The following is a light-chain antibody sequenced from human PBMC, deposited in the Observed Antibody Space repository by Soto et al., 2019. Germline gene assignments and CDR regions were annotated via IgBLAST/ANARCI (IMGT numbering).Light chain of an antibody. CDR1: RSDGGTNR. J-gene: IGLJ2*01. CDR2: RST. Sequence: QSVLTQPPSASGTPGQRVTISCFGSRSDGGTNRVNWYQHSPGTAPKVLIYRSTQRPSGVPGRFSGSKSGTSASLAISGLQSEDEADYYCAAWDDSMYGVVFGGGTKVTVL. CDR3: AAWDDSMYGVV. V-gene: IGLV1-44*01.